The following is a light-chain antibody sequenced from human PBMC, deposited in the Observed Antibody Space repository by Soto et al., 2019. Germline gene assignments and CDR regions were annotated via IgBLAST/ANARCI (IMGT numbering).Light chain of an antibody. CDR1: QTISSW. J-gene: IGKJ1*01. CDR2: KAS. CDR3: QQYLHNPRT. V-gene: IGKV1-5*03. Sequence: DIQMTQSPSTLSVSVGDRVTITCRASQTISSWLAWYQQKPGKAPKLLIYKASTLKSGVPSRLRGSGSGTELTLTINSLQAEDVAVYYCQQYLHNPRTFGHGTKVDIK.